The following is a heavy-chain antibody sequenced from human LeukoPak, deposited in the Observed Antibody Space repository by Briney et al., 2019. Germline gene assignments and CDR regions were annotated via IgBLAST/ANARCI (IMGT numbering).Heavy chain of an antibody. CDR2: INSDGSST. J-gene: IGHJ4*02. D-gene: IGHD1-26*01. Sequence: GGSLRLSCAATGFTFSSYWMHWVRQAPGKGLVWVSRINSDGSSTNYADSVKGRFTISRDNAKNTLYLQMDSLRAEDTAMYYCARGTGSHYSLGYWGQGTLVPVSS. V-gene: IGHV3-74*01. CDR1: GFTFSSYW. CDR3: ARGTGSHYSLGY.